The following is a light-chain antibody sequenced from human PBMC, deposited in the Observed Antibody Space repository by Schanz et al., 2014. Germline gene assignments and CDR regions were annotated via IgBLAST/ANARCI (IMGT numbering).Light chain of an antibody. CDR1: QSVHINY. J-gene: IGKJ4*02. CDR2: GAS. CDR3: QQYGSSPFT. Sequence: EIVLTQSPGTLSLSPGERATLSCRASQSVHINYLAWHQQKPGQAPRLLIYGASRRATGIPDRFSGSGSGTDFTLTISRLAPEDSAVYYCQQYGSSPFTFGGGTKVDIK. V-gene: IGKV3-20*01.